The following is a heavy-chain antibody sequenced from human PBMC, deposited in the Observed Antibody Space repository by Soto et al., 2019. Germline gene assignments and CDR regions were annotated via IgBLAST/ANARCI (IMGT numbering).Heavy chain of an antibody. V-gene: IGHV2-5*02. CDR2: IYWDDDK. Sequence: QITLKESGPKLVKPTQTLTLTCTFSGFSLSTSGVGVGWIRQPPGKALEWLALIYWDDDKRYSPSLKSRLTITKDTSKNQVVLTMTNMDPVDTATYYCAHTIEVDGLIAVAGKVRWFDPWGQGTLVTVSS. J-gene: IGHJ5*02. CDR1: GFSLSTSGVG. D-gene: IGHD6-19*01. CDR3: AHTIEVDGLIAVAGKVRWFDP.